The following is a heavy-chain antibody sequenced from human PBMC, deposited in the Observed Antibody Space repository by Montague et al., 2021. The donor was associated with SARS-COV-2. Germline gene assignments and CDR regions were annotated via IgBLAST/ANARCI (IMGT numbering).Heavy chain of an antibody. Sequence: ETLSLTCAVYGGSFSGYYWSWLRQPPGKGLEWIGEINHSGSTNYNPSLKSRVTISVDTSKNQFSLKLSSVTAADTAVYYCARGYDYVWGSYRYLHWFDPWGQGTLVTVSS. CDR2: INHSGST. J-gene: IGHJ5*02. V-gene: IGHV4-34*01. CDR3: ARGYDYVWGSYRYLHWFDP. CDR1: GGSFSGYY. D-gene: IGHD3-16*02.